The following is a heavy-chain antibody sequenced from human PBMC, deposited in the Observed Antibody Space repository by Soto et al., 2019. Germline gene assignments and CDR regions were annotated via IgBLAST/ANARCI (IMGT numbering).Heavy chain of an antibody. Sequence: EVQLLESGGGLVQPGGSLRLSCAASGFTFSSYAMTWVRQAPGKGLEWVSAISGSGGSTYYADSVKGRFTISRGNSKNTLYLQMNSLRAEDTAVYYCAKDLGDSSGYYYGYFQHWGQGTLVTVSS. J-gene: IGHJ1*01. CDR1: GFTFSSYA. CDR3: AKDLGDSSGYYYGYFQH. V-gene: IGHV3-23*01. D-gene: IGHD3-22*01. CDR2: ISGSGGST.